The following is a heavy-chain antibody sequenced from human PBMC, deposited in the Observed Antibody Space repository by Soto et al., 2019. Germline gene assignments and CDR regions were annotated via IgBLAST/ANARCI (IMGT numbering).Heavy chain of an antibody. CDR2: ISGSGGST. CDR1: GFTFSSYA. J-gene: IGHJ6*03. V-gene: IGHV3-23*01. Sequence: PGGSLRLSCAASGFTFSSYAMSWVRQAPGKGLEWVSAISGSGGSTYYADSVKGRFTISRDNSKNTLYLQMNSLRAEDTAVYYCAKDRDHYDFWSASNYYMDVWGKGTTVTVSS. CDR3: AKDRDHYDFWSASNYYMDV. D-gene: IGHD3-3*01.